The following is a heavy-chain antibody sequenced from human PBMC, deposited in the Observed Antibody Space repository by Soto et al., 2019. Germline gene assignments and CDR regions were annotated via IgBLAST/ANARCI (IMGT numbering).Heavy chain of an antibody. V-gene: IGHV1-46*03. CDR3: ARSYSGKYCTNGVCHHQTIYYYYYYYMDV. D-gene: IGHD2-8*01. CDR1: GYTFTSYY. CDR2: INPSGGST. Sequence: ASVKVSCKASGYTFTSYYMHWVRQAPGQGLEWMGIINPSGGSTSYAQKFQGRVTMTRDTSTSTVYMELSSLRSEDTAVYYCARSYSGKYCTNGVCHHQTIYYYYYYYMDVWGKGTTVTVSS. J-gene: IGHJ6*03.